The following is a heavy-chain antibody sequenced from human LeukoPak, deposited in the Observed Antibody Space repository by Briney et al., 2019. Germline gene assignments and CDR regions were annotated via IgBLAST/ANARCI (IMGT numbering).Heavy chain of an antibody. Sequence: SVKVSCKTSGGTFSSSAITWVRQAPGQGLEWMGRIIPVLNITTYAQKFQGSVTITADTSTSTVYMELSSLRSEETAVYYCARDQGLTAPPPYGLDVWGQGTPVIVSS. D-gene: IGHD4/OR15-4a*01. CDR3: ARDQGLTAPPPYGLDV. CDR1: GGTFSSSA. CDR2: IIPVLNIT. V-gene: IGHV1-69*04. J-gene: IGHJ6*02.